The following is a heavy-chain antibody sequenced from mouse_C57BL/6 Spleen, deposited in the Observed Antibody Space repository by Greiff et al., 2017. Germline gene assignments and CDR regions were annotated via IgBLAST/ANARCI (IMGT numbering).Heavy chain of an antibody. CDR2: IDPSDSYT. CDR3: ASGTTVVGMDY. V-gene: IGHV1-50*01. Sequence: QVQLQQPGAELVKPGASVKLSCKASGYTFTSYWMQWVKQRPGQGLEWIGEIDPSDSYTNYNQKFKGKAPLTVGTSSNTAYMHLSSLTSEDSAVYYCASGTTVVGMDYWGQGTSVTVSS. D-gene: IGHD1-1*01. J-gene: IGHJ4*01. CDR1: GYTFTSYW.